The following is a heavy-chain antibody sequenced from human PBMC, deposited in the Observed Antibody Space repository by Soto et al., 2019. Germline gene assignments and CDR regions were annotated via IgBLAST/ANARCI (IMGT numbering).Heavy chain of an antibody. J-gene: IGHJ5*02. CDR3: ARDPRSDRSGYYDP. V-gene: IGHV4-31*03. Sequence: QVQLQESGPGLVKPSQTLSLTCTVSGGSISSGGYYWSWIRQHPGKGLEWIGYIYYSGSTYYNPSLKSRVTTSVDTSKNPFSLKLSSVTAADTAVYYCARDPRSDRSGYYDPWGQGTLVTVSS. CDR1: GGSISSGGYY. CDR2: IYYSGST. D-gene: IGHD3-22*01.